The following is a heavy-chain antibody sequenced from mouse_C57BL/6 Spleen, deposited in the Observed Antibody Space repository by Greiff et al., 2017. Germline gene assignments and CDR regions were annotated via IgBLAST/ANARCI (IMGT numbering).Heavy chain of an antibody. CDR1: GYTFTSYW. J-gene: IGHJ2*01. CDR3: AKLTGTGGGGFDY. V-gene: IGHV1-69*01. CDR2: IDPSDSYT. Sequence: QVQLQQSGAELVMPGASVKLSCKASGYTFTSYWMHWVKQRPGQGLEWIGEIDPSDSYTNYNQKFKGKSTLTVDTSSSTAYMQLSSLTSEDSAVYYCAKLTGTGGGGFDYWGQGTTLTVSS. D-gene: IGHD4-1*01.